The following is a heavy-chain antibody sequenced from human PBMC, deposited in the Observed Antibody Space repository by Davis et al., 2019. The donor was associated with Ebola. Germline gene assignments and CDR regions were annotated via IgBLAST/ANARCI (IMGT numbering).Heavy chain of an antibody. Sequence: SETLSLTCTVSGGSISSYYWSWIRQPPGKGLEWLGYIYYSGSTYYNPSLKSRVTISVDTSKNQFSLKLSSVTAADTAVYYCAGAGVGATFDYWGQGTLVTVSS. J-gene: IGHJ4*02. D-gene: IGHD1-26*01. CDR2: IYYSGST. CDR3: AGAGVGATFDY. V-gene: IGHV4-59*04. CDR1: GGSISSYY.